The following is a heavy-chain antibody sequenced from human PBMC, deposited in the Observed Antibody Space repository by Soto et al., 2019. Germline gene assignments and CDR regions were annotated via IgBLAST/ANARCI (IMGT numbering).Heavy chain of an antibody. CDR3: ARSDGNDLGFDY. D-gene: IGHD1-1*01. CDR1: GFTFSSYS. Sequence: GGSLRLSCAASGFTFSSYSMNWVRQAPGKGLEWVSSISSSSSYIYYADSVKGRFTISRDNAKNSLYLQMNSLRAEDTAVYYCARSDGNDLGFDYWGQGTLVTVSS. CDR2: ISSSSSYI. V-gene: IGHV3-21*01. J-gene: IGHJ4*02.